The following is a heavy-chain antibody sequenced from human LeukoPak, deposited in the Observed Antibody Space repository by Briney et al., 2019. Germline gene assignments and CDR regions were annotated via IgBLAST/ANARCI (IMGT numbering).Heavy chain of an antibody. CDR1: GFTFSSFW. D-gene: IGHD5-12*01. V-gene: IGHV3-7*01. J-gene: IGHJ4*02. CDR2: IKQDGREK. CDR3: ASGYARSARHQSDF. Sequence: GGSLRLSCAASGFTFSSFWMSWVRQAPGKGLEWVANIKQDGREKNYVDSVKGRFTISRDNAKNSLYLQMNSLRVEDTAVYYCASGYARSARHQSDFWGQGTVVTVSS.